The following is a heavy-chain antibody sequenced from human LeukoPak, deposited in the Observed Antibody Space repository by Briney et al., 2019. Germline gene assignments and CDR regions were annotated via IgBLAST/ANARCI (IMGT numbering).Heavy chain of an antibody. J-gene: IGHJ6*03. CDR2: IYSGGST. Sequence: GGSLRLSCAASGFTVSSNYMSWVRQAPGKGLEWVSVIYSGGSTYYADSVKGRFTISRDNSKNTLYLQMNSVRAKDTAVYYWASGWGIYLTPYYNMAVWGPGPTVTVSS. CDR3: ASGWGIYLTPYYNMAV. CDR1: GFTVSSNY. D-gene: IGHD3-16*02. V-gene: IGHV3-53*01.